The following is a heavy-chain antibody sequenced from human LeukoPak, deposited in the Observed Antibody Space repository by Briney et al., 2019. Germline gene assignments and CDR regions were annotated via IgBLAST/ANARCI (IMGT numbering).Heavy chain of an antibody. CDR2: IRYDGSNK. CDR1: GFTFGSYG. D-gene: IGHD3-22*01. V-gene: IGHV3-30*02. J-gene: IGHJ4*02. CDR3: AKDFRHYYDSSGYSD. Sequence: GGSLRLSCAASGFTFGSYGMHWVRQAPGKGLEWVAFIRYDGSNKYYADSVKGRFTISRDNSKNTLYLQMNSLRAEDTAVYYCAKDFRHYYDSSGYSDWGQGTLVTVSS.